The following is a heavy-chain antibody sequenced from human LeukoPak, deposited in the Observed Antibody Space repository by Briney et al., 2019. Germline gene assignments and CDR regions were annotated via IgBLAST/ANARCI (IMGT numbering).Heavy chain of an antibody. CDR1: GGSISSYY. J-gene: IGHJ4*02. CDR2: IYYSGST. CDR3: ARGESYYDSSGYRYFDY. V-gene: IGHV4-59*01. Sequence: SETLSLTCTVSGGSISSYYWSWIRQPPGKGLEWIGYIYYSGSTNYNPPLKSRVTISVDTSKNQFSLKLSSVTAADTAVYYCARGESYYDSSGYRYFDYWGQGTLVTVSS. D-gene: IGHD3-22*01.